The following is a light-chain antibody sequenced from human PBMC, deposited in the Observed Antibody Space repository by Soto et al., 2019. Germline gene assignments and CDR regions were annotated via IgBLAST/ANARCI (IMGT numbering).Light chain of an antibody. J-gene: IGKJ1*01. CDR2: GAS. V-gene: IGKV3-20*01. CDR1: QSVSSSF. CDR3: QQYDSAPWT. Sequence: ESVLTQSPGTLSLSPGERATLSCRASQSVSSSFLAWYQLKPGQAPRLLIYGASSRATGIPDRFSGSGSGTDFTLTISRLEREDFAVDYCQQYDSAPWTFGQGNKVEIK.